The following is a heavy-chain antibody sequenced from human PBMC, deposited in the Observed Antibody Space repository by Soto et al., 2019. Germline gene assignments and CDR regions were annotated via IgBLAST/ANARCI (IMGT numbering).Heavy chain of an antibody. Sequence: SETLSLTCTVSGGSISSSSYYWGWIRQPPGKGLEWIGSIYYSGSTYYNPSLKSRVTISVDTSKNQFSLKLSSVTAADTAVYYCARLEGIYSSSWYPLTSHFDYWGQGTLVTVSS. CDR1: GGSISSSSYY. V-gene: IGHV4-39*01. D-gene: IGHD6-13*01. J-gene: IGHJ4*02. CDR2: IYYSGST. CDR3: ARLEGIYSSSWYPLTSHFDY.